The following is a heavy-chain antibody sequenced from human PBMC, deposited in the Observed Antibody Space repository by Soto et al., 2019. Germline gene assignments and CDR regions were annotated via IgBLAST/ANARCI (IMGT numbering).Heavy chain of an antibody. CDR2: INHSGST. V-gene: IGHV4-34*01. D-gene: IGHD2-2*01. CDR3: ARARYCSSTSCQYYYYGMDV. CDR1: GGSFSGYY. J-gene: IGHJ6*02. Sequence: SLTCAVYGGSFSGYYWSWIRQPPGKGLEWIGEINHSGSTNYNPSLKSRVTISVDTSKNQFSLKLSSVTAADTAVYYCARARYCSSTSCQYYYYGMDVWGQGTTVTVSS.